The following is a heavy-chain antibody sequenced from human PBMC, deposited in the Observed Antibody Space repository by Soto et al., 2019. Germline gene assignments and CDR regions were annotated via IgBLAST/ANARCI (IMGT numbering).Heavy chain of an antibody. D-gene: IGHD2-15*01. J-gene: IGHJ4*02. CDR3: AIDLWWYTH. CDR1: GFTFSVHA. CDR2: ISGGGSGA. V-gene: IGHV3-23*01. Sequence: EVQLLESGGGLVQPGGSLRLSCTASGFTFSVHAMTWVRQAPGKGLEWVSGISGGGSGAYYADSVKGRFTVSRANSKNTLFLQMDSLRAEDTAVYYCAIDLWWYTHWGQGTLVTVSS.